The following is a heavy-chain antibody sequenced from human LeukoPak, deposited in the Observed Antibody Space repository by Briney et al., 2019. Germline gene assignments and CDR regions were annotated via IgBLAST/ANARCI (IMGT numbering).Heavy chain of an antibody. D-gene: IGHD3-3*01. Sequence: SETLSLTCSVSGYSINSGSYWGWILQPPGKGLEWIASIHHSGSTYYNPSLKSRVTIPVDTSKNQLSLKLTSVTAADTAVYYCARAFGVVIYFDYWGQGTLVTVSS. V-gene: IGHV4-38-2*02. J-gene: IGHJ4*02. CDR1: GYSINSGSY. CDR2: IHHSGST. CDR3: ARAFGVVIYFDY.